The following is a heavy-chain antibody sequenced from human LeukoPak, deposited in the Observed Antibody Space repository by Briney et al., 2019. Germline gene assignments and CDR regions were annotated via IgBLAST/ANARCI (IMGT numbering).Heavy chain of an antibody. V-gene: IGHV3-7*01. CDR1: GFTFSSYW. Sequence: PGGSLRLSCAASGFTFSSYWMSWVRQAPGKGLEWVANIKQDGSEKYYVDSVKGRFTISRDNAKNSLYLQMNSLRAEDTAVYYCARAAVTTGYYYYYMDVWGKGTTVTVSS. J-gene: IGHJ6*03. D-gene: IGHD4-17*01. CDR2: IKQDGSEK. CDR3: ARAAVTTGYYYYYMDV.